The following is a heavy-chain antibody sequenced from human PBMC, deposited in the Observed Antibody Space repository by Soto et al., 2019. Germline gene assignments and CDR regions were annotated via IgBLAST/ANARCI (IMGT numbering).Heavy chain of an antibody. D-gene: IGHD6-13*01. J-gene: IGHJ3*01. CDR2: ISDSGRI. Sequence: QVQLQESGPGLVKPSETLSLTCAVSGGSISTYFWNWLRQPPGKGLEWIAYISDSGRILYNPSLKSRVTLSLDASKNQFSLRLSSVTAADTAVCYCARARMAADATEVAFDFWGQGTMVTVSS. V-gene: IGHV4-59*01. CDR3: ARARMAADATEVAFDF. CDR1: GGSISTYF.